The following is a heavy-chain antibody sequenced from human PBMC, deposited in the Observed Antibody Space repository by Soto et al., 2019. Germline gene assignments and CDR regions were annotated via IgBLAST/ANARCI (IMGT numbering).Heavy chain of an antibody. CDR3: ARSSGWYEDYYYYGMDV. CDR1: GDSVSSTSAA. D-gene: IGHD6-19*01. V-gene: IGHV6-1*01. J-gene: IGHJ6*02. Sequence: QTPSLTCAISGDSVSSTSAALNWIRQSPSRGPEWLGRTYYRSKGYNDYAVSVKSRITINPDTSKNQFSLQLNSVTPGDTAVCYCARSSGWYEDYYYYGMDVWGQGTTVTVSS. CDR2: TYYRSKGYN.